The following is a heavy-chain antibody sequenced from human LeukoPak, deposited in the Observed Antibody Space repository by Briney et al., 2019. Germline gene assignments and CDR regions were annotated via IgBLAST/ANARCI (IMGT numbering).Heavy chain of an antibody. CDR1: GGTSSSYT. CDR3: AREVVGATTDY. CDR2: IIPILGIA. Sequence: ASVKVSCKASGGTSSSYTISWVRQAPGQGLEWMGRIIPILGIANYAQKFQGRVTITADKSTSTAYMELSSLRSEDTAVYYCAREVVGATTDYWGQGTLVTVSS. J-gene: IGHJ4*02. D-gene: IGHD1-26*01. V-gene: IGHV1-69*04.